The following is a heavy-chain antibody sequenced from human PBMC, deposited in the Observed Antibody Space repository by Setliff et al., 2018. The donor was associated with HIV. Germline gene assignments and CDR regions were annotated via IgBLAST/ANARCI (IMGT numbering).Heavy chain of an antibody. V-gene: IGHV3-7*01. D-gene: IGHD4-17*01. CDR2: IGQDGSQR. CDR3: ARDGGGGLRDYYYYYMDV. J-gene: IGHJ6*03. Sequence: GGSLRLSCAASGFTFSTYWMAWVRQAPGKGPEWVANIGQDGSQRYHVDSVTGRFTISRDNAKKSLYLQMNSLRAEDTAVYYCARDGGGGLRDYYYYYMDVWGKGATVTVSS. CDR1: GFTFSTYW.